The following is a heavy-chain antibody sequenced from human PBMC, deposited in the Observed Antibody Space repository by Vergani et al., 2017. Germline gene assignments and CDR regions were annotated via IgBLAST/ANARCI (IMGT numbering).Heavy chain of an antibody. D-gene: IGHD5-24*01. CDR1: GFTFSSYA. CDR3: AREQMGWFDP. V-gene: IGHV3-23*03. Sequence: EVQLLESGGGLVQPGGSLRLSCAASGFTFSSYAMSWVRQAPGKGLEWVSVIYSGGSTYYADSVKGRFTISRDNSKNTLYLQMNSLRAEDTAVYYCAREQMGWFDPWGQGTLVTVSS. CDR2: IYSGGST. J-gene: IGHJ5*02.